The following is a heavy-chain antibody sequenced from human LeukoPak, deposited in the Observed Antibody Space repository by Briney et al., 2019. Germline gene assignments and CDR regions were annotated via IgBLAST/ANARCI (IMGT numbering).Heavy chain of an antibody. CDR3: ARDLPRRGWFDP. V-gene: IGHV3-21*01. D-gene: IGHD3-16*01. Sequence: GGSLRLSCAASGFTFSSYSMNWVRQAPGKGLEGVSYISSSSSYIYYADSVKVQFTTSRDNAKTSLYLQMNSLRAEDTAVYYCARDLPRRGWFDPWGQGTLVTVSS. J-gene: IGHJ5*02. CDR2: ISSSSSYI. CDR1: GFTFSSYS.